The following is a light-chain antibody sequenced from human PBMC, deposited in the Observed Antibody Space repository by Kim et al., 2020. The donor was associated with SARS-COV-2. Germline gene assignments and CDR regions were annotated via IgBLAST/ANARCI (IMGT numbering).Light chain of an antibody. CDR2: QDR. V-gene: IGLV3-1*01. J-gene: IGLJ2*01. CDR1: KLGDKY. Sequence: SYELTQPPSVSVSPGQTASITCSGDKLGDKYACWYQQKPGQSPVLVIYQDRKQPSGIPERFSGSNSGNTATLTISGTQAMDEADYYCQAWDSSTVVFGGG. CDR3: QAWDSSTVV.